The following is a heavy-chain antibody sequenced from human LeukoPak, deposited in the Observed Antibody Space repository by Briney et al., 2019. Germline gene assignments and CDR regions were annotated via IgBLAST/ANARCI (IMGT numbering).Heavy chain of an antibody. J-gene: IGHJ4*02. CDR2: ISAYNGNT. D-gene: IGHD3-10*01. V-gene: IGHV1-18*04. Sequence: GASVKVSYKASGYTFTSYGISWVRQAPGQGLEWMGWISAYNGNTNYAQKLQGRVTMTTDTSTSTAYVELRSLRSDDTAVYYCARAITMVRGVSPSVELHKLYYFDYWGQGTLVTVSS. CDR1: GYTFTSYG. CDR3: ARAITMVRGVSPSVELHKLYYFDY.